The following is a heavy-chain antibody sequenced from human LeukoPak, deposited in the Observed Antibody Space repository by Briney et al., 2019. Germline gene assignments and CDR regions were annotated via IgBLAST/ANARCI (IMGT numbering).Heavy chain of an antibody. D-gene: IGHD1-26*01. V-gene: IGHV3-72*01. J-gene: IGHJ4*02. CDR3: LTWMSGVGF. CDR2: SKNKVKSYTT. Sequence: GGSLRLSCAASGFTFTDHYMDWVRQAPGKGPERVDRSKNKVKSYTTEYAASVAGRFTISRDESKNSLYLQMHSLKTEDTAVYYCLTWMSGVGFWGQGTLVTVSS. CDR1: GFTFTDHY.